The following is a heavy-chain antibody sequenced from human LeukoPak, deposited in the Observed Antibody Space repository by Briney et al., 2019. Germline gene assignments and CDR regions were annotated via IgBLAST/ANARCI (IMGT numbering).Heavy chain of an antibody. D-gene: IGHD3-22*01. Sequence: GGSLRLSCAASGFTFDDYAMHWVRQGPGKGLEWVSGISWNSGSIGYADSVKGRFTISSENAKTSLYLQMNSLRPEDAALYFCAQVSSGYSSSYWYFDLWGRGTLVTVSS. CDR2: ISWNSGSI. CDR3: AQVSSGYSSSYWYFDL. CDR1: GFTFDDYA. J-gene: IGHJ2*01. V-gene: IGHV3-9*01.